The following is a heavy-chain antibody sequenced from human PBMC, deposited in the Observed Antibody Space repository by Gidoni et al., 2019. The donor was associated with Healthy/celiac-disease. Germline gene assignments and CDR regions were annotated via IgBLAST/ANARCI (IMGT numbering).Heavy chain of an antibody. CDR1: GGSISSSSYY. V-gene: IGHV4-39*01. Sequence: QLQLQESGPGLVKPSATLSLTCTVSGGSISSSSYYWGWIRQPPGKGLEWIGSIYYSGSTYYNPSLKSRVTISVDTSKNQFSLKLSSVTAADTAVYYCASDPVYYDILTGYRLDYWGQGTLVTVSS. J-gene: IGHJ4*02. D-gene: IGHD3-9*01. CDR3: ASDPVYYDILTGYRLDY. CDR2: IYYSGST.